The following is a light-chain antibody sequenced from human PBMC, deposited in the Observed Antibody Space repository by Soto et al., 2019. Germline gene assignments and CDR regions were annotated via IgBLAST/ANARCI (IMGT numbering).Light chain of an antibody. CDR1: SSDVGRYNR. Sequence: QSVLAQHPSVSGSAGQSVTISCTGTSSDVGRYNRVSWYQQPPGTAPKLIIYEANNRPSGVPDRFSGSKSGNTASLTISGLQAEDEADYYCSFYTSSVTFVFGSGTKVTVL. CDR2: EAN. CDR3: SFYTSSVTFV. V-gene: IGLV2-18*01. J-gene: IGLJ1*01.